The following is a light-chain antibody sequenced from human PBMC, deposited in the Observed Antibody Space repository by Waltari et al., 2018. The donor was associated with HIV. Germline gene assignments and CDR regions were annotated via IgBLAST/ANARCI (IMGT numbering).Light chain of an antibody. CDR1: SSQTGAGYD. V-gene: IGLV1-40*01. J-gene: IGLJ3*02. CDR3: QSYDDSLSGSV. Sequence: QSVLTQPPSVSGAPGQRVTIACTGSSSQTGAGYDVPRYQQSPGTAPNLLMHGNNNRPSGVPDRFSGSKSGTSASLAITGLQAEDEGDYHCQSYDDSLSGSVFGGGTKLTVL. CDR2: GNN.